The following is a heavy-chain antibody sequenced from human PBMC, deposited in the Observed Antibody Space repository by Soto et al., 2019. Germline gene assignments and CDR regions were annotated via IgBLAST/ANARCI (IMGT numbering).Heavy chain of an antibody. J-gene: IGHJ4*02. D-gene: IGHD6-6*01. CDR2: IIPILGIA. CDR3: AAYSSSPGALFDY. CDR1: GGTFSSYT. Sequence: GASVKVSCKASGGTFSSYTISWVRQAPGQGLEWMGRIIPILGIANYAQKFQGRVTITADKSTSTAYMELSSLRSEDTAVYYCAAYSSSPGALFDYWGQGTLVTVSS. V-gene: IGHV1-69*02.